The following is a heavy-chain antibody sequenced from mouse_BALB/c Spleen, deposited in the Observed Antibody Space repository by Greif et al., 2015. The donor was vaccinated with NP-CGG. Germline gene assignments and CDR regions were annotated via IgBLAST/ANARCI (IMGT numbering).Heavy chain of an antibody. CDR2: IDPANGNT. CDR3: ARWDWYFDV. Sequence: VQLQQSGAELVKPGASVKLSCTASGFNIKDTYMHWVKQRPEQGLEWIGRIDPANGNTKYDPKFQGKATITADASSNTAYLQLSSLTSEDTAAYYCARWDWYFDVWGAGTTVTVSS. CDR1: GFNIKDTY. J-gene: IGHJ1*01. V-gene: IGHV14-3*02.